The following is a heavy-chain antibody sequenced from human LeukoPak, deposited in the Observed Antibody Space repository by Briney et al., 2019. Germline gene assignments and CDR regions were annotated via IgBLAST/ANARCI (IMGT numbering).Heavy chain of an antibody. CDR3: AKFITYHGAFDI. CDR1: GFTFSRTW. CDR2: INQDGREK. J-gene: IGHJ3*02. V-gene: IGHV3-7*01. D-gene: IGHD3-22*01. Sequence: GGSLRLSCAASGFTFSRTWMSWVRQAPGKGLEWVANINQDGREKYYVDSVKGRFTISRDNARNSLYLQMDSLRAEDTAVYYCAKFITYHGAFDIWAQGTMVTVSS.